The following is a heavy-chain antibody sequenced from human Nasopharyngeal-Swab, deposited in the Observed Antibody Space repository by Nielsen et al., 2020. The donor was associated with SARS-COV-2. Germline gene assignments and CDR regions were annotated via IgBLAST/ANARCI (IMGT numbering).Heavy chain of an antibody. V-gene: IGHV3-21*01. CDR2: ISSSSSYI. Sequence: GESLKISCAASGFTFSSYSMNWVRQAPGKGLEWVSSISSSSSYIYYADSVKGRFTISRDNAKNSLYLQMNSLRAEDTAVYYCARDLRSGWNWFDPWGQGTLVTV. CDR1: GFTFSSYS. D-gene: IGHD6-19*01. J-gene: IGHJ5*02. CDR3: ARDLRSGWNWFDP.